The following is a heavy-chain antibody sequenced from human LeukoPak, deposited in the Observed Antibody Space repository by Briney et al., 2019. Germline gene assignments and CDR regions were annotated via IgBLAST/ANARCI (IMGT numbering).Heavy chain of an antibody. Sequence: PGGSLRLSCAASGFTFSSYAMSWVRQAPGKGLEWVSAISGSGGSTYYADSVKGRFTISRDNSKNPLYLQMNSLRAEDTAVYHCAKSEYCTNGVCYNGIVDYWGQGTLVTVSS. J-gene: IGHJ4*02. CDR1: GFTFSSYA. CDR3: AKSEYCTNGVCYNGIVDY. D-gene: IGHD2-8*01. V-gene: IGHV3-23*01. CDR2: ISGSGGST.